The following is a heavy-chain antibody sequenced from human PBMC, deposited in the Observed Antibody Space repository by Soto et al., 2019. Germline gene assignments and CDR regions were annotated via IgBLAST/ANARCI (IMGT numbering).Heavy chain of an antibody. D-gene: IGHD6-6*01. Sequence: SETLSLTCSIYSGSFSGYYWSWIRQPPGKGLEWIGEISQSGNTNYSPSLKSRVSISIDTSKKQFPLNLASVSAADTAVYYCARAPKVSGSSQTRPDFWGQGTLVTVSS. CDR2: ISQSGNT. J-gene: IGHJ4*02. CDR3: ARAPKVSGSSQTRPDF. CDR1: SGSFSGYY. V-gene: IGHV4-34*01.